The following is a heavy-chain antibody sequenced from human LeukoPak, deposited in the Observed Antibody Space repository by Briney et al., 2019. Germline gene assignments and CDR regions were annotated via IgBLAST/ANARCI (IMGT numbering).Heavy chain of an antibody. CDR1: GFTFSSYS. CDR2: ISSSSSYI. CDR3: ARDGGGWSSFDY. V-gene: IGHV3-21*01. D-gene: IGHD6-19*01. J-gene: IGHJ4*02. Sequence: PGRSLRLSCAASGFTFSSYSTNSVRQAPGKGLEWVSSISSSSSYIYYADSVNGRLTISRNNAKNSLYLQMNSLRAEDTAVYYCARDGGGWSSFDYWGERALVSVSS.